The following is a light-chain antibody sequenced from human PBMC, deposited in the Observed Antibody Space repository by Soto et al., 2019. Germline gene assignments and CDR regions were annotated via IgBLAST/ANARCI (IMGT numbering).Light chain of an antibody. CDR1: QSVTTY. Sequence: EIVLTQSPATLSLSPGERATLSCRASQSVTTYLAWYQHNPGQSPRLLIYDASKRATGIPARFSGSGSGTDFTLTISSLESEDFAVYYCQQRSNWPRLFGGGTKVEIK. CDR3: QQRSNWPRL. J-gene: IGKJ4*01. CDR2: DAS. V-gene: IGKV3-11*01.